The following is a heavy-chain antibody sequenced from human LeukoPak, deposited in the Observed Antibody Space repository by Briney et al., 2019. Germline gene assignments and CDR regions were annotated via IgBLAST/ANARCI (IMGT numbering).Heavy chain of an antibody. CDR2: ISFDGSDA. CDR1: GFTFSGFW. V-gene: IGHV3-74*01. J-gene: IGHJ6*02. Sequence: QTGGSLRLSCAASGFTFSGFWMHWVRQAPGKGLVWVSCISFDGSDATYADSVKGRFTISRDNSKNTLYLQMNSLRAEDTAVYYCAKAEVGYCSGGSCYHYYYYGMDVWGQGTTVTVSS. CDR3: AKAEVGYCSGGSCYHYYYYGMDV. D-gene: IGHD2-15*01.